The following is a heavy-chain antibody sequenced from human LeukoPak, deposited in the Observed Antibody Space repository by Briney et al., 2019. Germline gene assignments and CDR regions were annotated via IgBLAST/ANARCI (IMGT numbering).Heavy chain of an antibody. CDR2: IIPIFGTA. D-gene: IGHD3-10*01. V-gene: IGHV1-69*01. CDR1: AGTFSSYA. J-gene: IGHJ3*02. Sequence: SVKVSCKASAGTFSSYAISWVRQAPAQGLKWMGGIIPIFGTANYAQKFQGRVTITADESTSTAYMELSSLRSEDTAVYYCARNLMVRGVIIIGAFDIWGQGTMVTVSS. CDR3: ARNLMVRGVIIIGAFDI.